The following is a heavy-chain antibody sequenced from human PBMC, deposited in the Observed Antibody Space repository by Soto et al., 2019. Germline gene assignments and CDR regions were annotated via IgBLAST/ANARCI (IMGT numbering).Heavy chain of an antibody. CDR2: IFYSGTT. CDR1: DGAITSPAHY. V-gene: IGHV4-31*03. D-gene: IGHD4-17*01. Sequence: QVQLQESGPGLVKPSQTLSLTCTVSDGAITSPAHYWSWIRQLPGKGLEWIAYIFYSGTTYYSPSLQSRSTXXIXTYXNQFSLKLSSVTAADTAVYYCARVQTTVTTYFFDYWGQGTLVTVSS. J-gene: IGHJ4*02. CDR3: ARVQTTVTTYFFDY.